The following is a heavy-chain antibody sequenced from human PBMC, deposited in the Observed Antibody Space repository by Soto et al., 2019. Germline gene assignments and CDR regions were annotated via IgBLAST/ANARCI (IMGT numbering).Heavy chain of an antibody. Sequence: GASVKVSCKASGYTFTSYGISWVRQAPGQGLEWMGWISAYNGNTNYAQKLQGRVTMTTDTSTSTAYMELRSLRSDDTAVYYCARDLRDYYGSGSYYYYYYYCMDVWGQGTTVTVSS. CDR2: ISAYNGNT. J-gene: IGHJ6*02. V-gene: IGHV1-18*01. CDR3: ARDLRDYYGSGSYYYYYYYCMDV. CDR1: GYTFTSYG. D-gene: IGHD3-10*01.